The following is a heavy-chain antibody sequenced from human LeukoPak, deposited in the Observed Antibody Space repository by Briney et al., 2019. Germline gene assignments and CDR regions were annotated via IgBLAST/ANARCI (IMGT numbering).Heavy chain of an antibody. Sequence: GGSLRLSCAPSGFTFSNYAMSWVRQAPGKGLEWVSAISETGGTIHYADSVRGRFTISRDNAKSSLYLQMNTLRAEDTAVYYCATSHDSSGNDWGQGTLVTVSS. J-gene: IGHJ4*02. V-gene: IGHV3-23*01. CDR1: GFTFSNYA. D-gene: IGHD3-22*01. CDR3: ATSHDSSGND. CDR2: ISETGGTI.